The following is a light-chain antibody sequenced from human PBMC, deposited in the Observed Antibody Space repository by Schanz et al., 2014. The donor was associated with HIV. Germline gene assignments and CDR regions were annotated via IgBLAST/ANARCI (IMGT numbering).Light chain of an antibody. CDR3: QQRSNWPQLT. J-gene: IGKJ4*01. V-gene: IGKV3-11*01. CDR2: DAS. Sequence: ETVLTQSPGSLSLSPGERATLSCRASQSISNTYLAWYQQKPGQAPRLLIYDASNRATGIPARFSGSGSGTDFTLTISSLEPEDFAVYYCQQRSNWPQLTFGGGTKVEIK. CDR1: QSISNTY.